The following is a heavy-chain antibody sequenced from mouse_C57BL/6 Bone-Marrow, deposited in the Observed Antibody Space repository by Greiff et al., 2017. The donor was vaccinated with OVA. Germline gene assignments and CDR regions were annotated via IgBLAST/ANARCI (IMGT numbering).Heavy chain of an antibody. CDR1: GFTFSNYW. CDR3: TGRGLTGRYFDY. CDR2: IRLKSDNYAT. J-gene: IGHJ2*01. Sequence: EVQLVESGGGLVQPGGSMKLSCVASGFTFSNYWMNWVRQSPEKGLEWVAQIRLKSDNYATPYAESVKGRFTISRDDSKSSVYLQMNNLRAEDTGIYYCTGRGLTGRYFDYWGQGTTLTVSS. V-gene: IGHV6-3*01. D-gene: IGHD4-1*01.